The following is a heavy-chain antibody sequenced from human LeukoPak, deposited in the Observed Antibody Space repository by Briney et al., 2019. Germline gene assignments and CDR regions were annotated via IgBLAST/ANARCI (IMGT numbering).Heavy chain of an antibody. CDR1: GGSISSHY. CDR2: IYYSGST. J-gene: IGHJ5*02. Sequence: SETLSLTCTVSGGSISSHYWSWIRQPPGKGLEWIGYIYYSGSTHYNPSLKSRVTISVDTSKNQFSLKLSSVTAADTAVYYCALSGYCSSTSCPPLDPWGQGTLVTVSS. CDR3: ALSGYCSSTSCPPLDP. V-gene: IGHV4-59*11. D-gene: IGHD2-2*03.